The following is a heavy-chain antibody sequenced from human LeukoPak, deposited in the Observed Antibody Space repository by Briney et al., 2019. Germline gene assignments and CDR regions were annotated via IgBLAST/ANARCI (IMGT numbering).Heavy chain of an antibody. Sequence: GGSLRLSCAASGFTVSSNYMAWVRQAPGKGLEWVSVIYSGGTIYYADSVTGRFPISREDFKNTLYLQMNSLRAEDTAVYYCAREGSYDGSTMWYFDYWGQGTLVTVSS. CDR3: AREGSYDGSTMWYFDY. CDR1: GFTVSSNY. D-gene: IGHD3-22*01. V-gene: IGHV3-53*01. J-gene: IGHJ4*02. CDR2: IYSGGTI.